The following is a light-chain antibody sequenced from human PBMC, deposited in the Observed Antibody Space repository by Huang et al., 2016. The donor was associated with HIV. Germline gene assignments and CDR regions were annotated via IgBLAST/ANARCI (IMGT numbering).Light chain of an antibody. CDR3: QQYNNWPPLT. CDR1: QSVSSN. Sequence: EIVMTQSPATLSVSAGERVTLSCRASQSVSSNLAWYQQKPGQAPRLRIYGASTRATGIPARFSGSGSGTEFTLTIASLQSEDFAIYYCQQYNNWPPLTFGGGTRVEI. CDR2: GAS. V-gene: IGKV3-15*01. J-gene: IGKJ4*01.